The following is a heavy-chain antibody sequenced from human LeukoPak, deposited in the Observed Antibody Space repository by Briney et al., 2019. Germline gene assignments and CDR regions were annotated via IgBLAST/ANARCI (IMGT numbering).Heavy chain of an antibody. V-gene: IGHV3-21*01. CDR1: GFTFSSYS. J-gene: IGHJ5*02. D-gene: IGHD3-3*01. CDR3: ARGSRFLEWLSHEVPNWFDP. Sequence: GSLRLSCAASGFTFSSYSMNWVRQAPGKGLEWVSSISSSSSYIYYADSVKGRFTISRDNAKNSLYLQMNSLRAEDTAVYYCARGSRFLEWLSHEVPNWFDPWGQETLVTVSS. CDR2: ISSSSSYI.